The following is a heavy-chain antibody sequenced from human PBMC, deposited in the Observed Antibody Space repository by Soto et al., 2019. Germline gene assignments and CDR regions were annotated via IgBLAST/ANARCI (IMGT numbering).Heavy chain of an antibody. CDR1: GGSISGSRYY. J-gene: IGHJ4*02. Sequence: QLQLQEWGPGLVKPSETLSLTCTVSGGSISGSRYYWGWIRQPPGKGLEWIGSIYYSGTTYYNPSLKSRVTISVDTSKNQFSLKLTSVTAADTAVYYCTSLVGDYYDSSAPSGYWGQGTLVTVSS. D-gene: IGHD3-22*01. V-gene: IGHV4-39*01. CDR3: TSLVGDYYDSSAPSGY. CDR2: IYYSGTT.